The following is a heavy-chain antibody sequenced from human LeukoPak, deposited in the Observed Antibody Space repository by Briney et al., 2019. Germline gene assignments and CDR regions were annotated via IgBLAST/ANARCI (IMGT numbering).Heavy chain of an antibody. CDR3: AKSGGDYYDSSGYDAFDI. V-gene: IGHV3-23*01. Sequence: GGSLRLSCAASGFTFSSYAMSWVRQAPGKGLDWVSAISGSGGSTYYADSVKGRFTISRDNSKNTLYLQMNSLRAEDTAVYYCAKSGGDYYDSSGYDAFDIWGQGTMVTVSS. CDR2: ISGSGGST. D-gene: IGHD3-22*01. CDR1: GFTFSSYA. J-gene: IGHJ3*02.